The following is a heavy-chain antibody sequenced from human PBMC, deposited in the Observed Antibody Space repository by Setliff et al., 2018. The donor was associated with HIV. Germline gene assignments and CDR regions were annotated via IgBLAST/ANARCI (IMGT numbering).Heavy chain of an antibody. J-gene: IGHJ4*02. Sequence: ASVKVSCKVSGSTLSELAMHWVRQTPAKGLQWMGGFHPEDGEYNYAQKFQGRVTMTEDTSTDTAYMDLRSLRSEETAIYYCAIITHSSGWWGWTYWGQGTLVTVSS. CDR1: GSTLSELA. D-gene: IGHD6-19*01. CDR3: AIITHSSGWWGWTY. CDR2: FHPEDGEY. V-gene: IGHV1-24*01.